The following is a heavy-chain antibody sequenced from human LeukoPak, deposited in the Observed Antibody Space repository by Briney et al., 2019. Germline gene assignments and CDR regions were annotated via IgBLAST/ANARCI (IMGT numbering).Heavy chain of an antibody. V-gene: IGHV4-4*02. CDR1: GGSVTRTNW. CDR2: VHLDGRT. J-gene: IGHJ4*02. D-gene: IGHD3-3*01. Sequence: SETLSLTCGVSGGSVTRTNWWTWVRQPPGKGLEWIGEVHLDGRTNYNPSLKSRLTISVDLSENHISLKLTSATAADTAVYYCAREGGFFRPLDYSGQGTLVTVSS. CDR3: AREGGFFRPLDY.